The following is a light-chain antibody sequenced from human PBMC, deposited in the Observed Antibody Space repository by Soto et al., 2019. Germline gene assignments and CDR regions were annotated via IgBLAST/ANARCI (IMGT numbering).Light chain of an antibody. V-gene: IGKV1-39*01. Sequence: DIQMTQSPSSLSASVADRVIITCRASQSISNHLNWYQQKPGKAPKLLIFAASSLQSGVPSRFSGSRSGPDFTLTISSMQPDDFATYYCQQYNSYSFGQGTKVDIK. CDR3: QQYNSYS. CDR1: QSISNH. CDR2: AAS. J-gene: IGKJ1*01.